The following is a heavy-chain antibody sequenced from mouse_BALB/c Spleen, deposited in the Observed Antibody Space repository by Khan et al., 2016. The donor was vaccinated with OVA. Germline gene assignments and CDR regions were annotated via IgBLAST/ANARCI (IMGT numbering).Heavy chain of an antibody. Sequence: QVQLQQSGAELVRPGTSVKMSCKTAGYTFTNYWIGWVKQRPGHGLEWIGDIYSGSGNTHYNEKFKGKASLTADTSSSTAYMHLSSLTSEDSAIYYCARPYYYGSSYDTMDAWGQGTSVTVSS. J-gene: IGHJ4*01. CDR3: ARPYYYGSSYDTMDA. V-gene: IGHV1-63*02. D-gene: IGHD1-1*01. CDR2: IYSGSGNT. CDR1: GYTFTNYW.